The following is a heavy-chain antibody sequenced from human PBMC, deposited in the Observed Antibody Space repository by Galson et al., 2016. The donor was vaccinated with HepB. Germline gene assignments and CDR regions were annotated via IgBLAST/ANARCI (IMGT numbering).Heavy chain of an antibody. Sequence: SVKVSCKASGYTFTNYYMHWVRQAPGQGLEWMGIIYPSGGSTTYAQKFRGRVTMTSDTSTSTVYMEMSSLRSEDTAGYYCATLTVANSNNRLDVFDIWGQGTMVTVSS. D-gene: IGHD5-12*01. V-gene: IGHV1-46*01. CDR3: ATLTVANSNNRLDVFDI. CDR1: GYTFTNYY. CDR2: IYPSGGST. J-gene: IGHJ3*02.